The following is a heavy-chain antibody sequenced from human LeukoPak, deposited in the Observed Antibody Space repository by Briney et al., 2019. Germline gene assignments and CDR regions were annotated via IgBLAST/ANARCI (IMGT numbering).Heavy chain of an antibody. CDR1: GFPFSSYW. CDR3: TRVGFIDEGIDY. D-gene: IGHD3-9*01. Sequence: GGSLRLSCVASGFPFSSYWMTWVRQAPGKGLEWVANIKQDGSKKSYVDSVKGRFTISRDNAKNSLYLQMNSLRAENTAIYYCTRVGFIDEGIDYWGQGTLVTVSS. CDR2: IKQDGSKK. J-gene: IGHJ4*02. V-gene: IGHV3-7*04.